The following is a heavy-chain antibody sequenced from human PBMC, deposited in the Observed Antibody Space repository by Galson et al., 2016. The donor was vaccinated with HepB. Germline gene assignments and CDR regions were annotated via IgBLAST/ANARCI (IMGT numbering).Heavy chain of an antibody. V-gene: IGHV3-7*03. CDR3: ARPWGGNFDL. J-gene: IGHJ4*02. CDR1: GFIFTSHW. D-gene: IGHD7-27*01. CDR2: INQEGIEK. Sequence: SLRLSCAASGFIFTSHWMSWVRQAPGKGLEWVANINQEGIEKYNVDSVKGRFTISRDNAKNSLFLQMNSLRAEDTGFYFCARPWGGNFDLWGQGTLVTVSS.